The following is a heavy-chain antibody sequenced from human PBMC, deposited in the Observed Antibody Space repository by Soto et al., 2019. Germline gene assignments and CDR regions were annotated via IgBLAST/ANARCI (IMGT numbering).Heavy chain of an antibody. Sequence: SETLSLTCTVSGGSISSYYWSWIRQPPGKGLEWIGYIYYSGSTNYNPSLKSRVTISVDTSKNQFSLKLSSVTAADTAVYYCARSYYDILTGYYYYGMDVWGQGTTVTVSS. J-gene: IGHJ6*02. CDR1: GGSISSYY. V-gene: IGHV4-59*01. CDR3: ARSYYDILTGYYYYGMDV. D-gene: IGHD3-9*01. CDR2: IYYSGST.